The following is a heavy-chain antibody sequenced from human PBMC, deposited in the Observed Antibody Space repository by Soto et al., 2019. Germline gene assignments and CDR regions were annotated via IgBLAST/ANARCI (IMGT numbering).Heavy chain of an antibody. CDR1: GGTFSSYA. Sequence: AASVKVSCQASGGTFSSYASTWVRQAPGQGLEWMGGIIPMFGAANYAQKFQGRATITADESTSTDYMELSSLRSEDTAVYYSIGMNYYGMDVWGQGTTVTVPS. CDR2: IIPMFGAA. CDR3: IGMNYYGMDV. D-gene: IGHD1-1*01. V-gene: IGHV1-69*13. J-gene: IGHJ6*02.